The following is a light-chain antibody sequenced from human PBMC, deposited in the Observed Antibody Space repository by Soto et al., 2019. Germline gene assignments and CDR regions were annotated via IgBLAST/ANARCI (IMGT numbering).Light chain of an antibody. CDR3: QQYATFSRT. J-gene: IGKJ1*01. CDR2: RAS. Sequence: IQMTQSPSTLSASVGDRITITCRASQSIIRWLAWYQQKPGKAPKLLMYRASTLESGVPSRFSGSGSGTEFTLTISSLQPDDFATYHCQQYATFSRTFGQGTKVDIK. V-gene: IGKV1-5*03. CDR1: QSIIRW.